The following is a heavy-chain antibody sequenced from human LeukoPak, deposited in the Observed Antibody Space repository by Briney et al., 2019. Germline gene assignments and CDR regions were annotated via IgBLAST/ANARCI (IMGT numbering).Heavy chain of an antibody. CDR2: ISAYNGNT. J-gene: IGHJ4*02. Sequence: GASVKVSCKASGYTFTSYGICWVRQAPGQGLEWMGWISAYNGNTNYAQKLQGRVTMTTDTSTSTAYMELRSLRSDDTAVYYCARDLGWRDSSGSSDYWGQGTLVTVSS. D-gene: IGHD3-22*01. CDR1: GYTFTSYG. CDR3: ARDLGWRDSSGSSDY. V-gene: IGHV1-18*01.